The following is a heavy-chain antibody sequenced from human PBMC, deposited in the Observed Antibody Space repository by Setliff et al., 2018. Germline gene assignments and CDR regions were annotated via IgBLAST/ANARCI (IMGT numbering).Heavy chain of an antibody. V-gene: IGHV3-21*01. J-gene: IGHJ3*02. CDR1: GFTFSAST. CDR3: ARDPAYGAFDI. CDR2: ISGSSSNFI. D-gene: IGHD3-16*01. Sequence: AGGSLRLSCAASGFTFSASTMNWVRQAPGKGLEWVSSISGSSSNFIYYADSVKGRFTISRDNARNSLFLQMDNLRAEDTAQYFCARDPAYGAFDIWGQGTMVTVSS.